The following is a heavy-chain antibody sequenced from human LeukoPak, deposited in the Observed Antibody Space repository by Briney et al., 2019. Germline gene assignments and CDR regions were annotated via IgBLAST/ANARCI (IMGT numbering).Heavy chain of an antibody. J-gene: IGHJ4*02. D-gene: IGHD3-10*01. CDR2: IIPIFGTA. V-gene: IGHV1-69*01. Sequence: VASVRVSCKASGGTFSSYAISWVRQAPGQGLEWMGGIIPIFGTANYAQKFQGRVTITADESTSTAYMELSSLRSEDTAVYYCARVVGEGLVYFDYSGQGTLVTVSS. CDR1: GGTFSSYA. CDR3: ARVVGEGLVYFDY.